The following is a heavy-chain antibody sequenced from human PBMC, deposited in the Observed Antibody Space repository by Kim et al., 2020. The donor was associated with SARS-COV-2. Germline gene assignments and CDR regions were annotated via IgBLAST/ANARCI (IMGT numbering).Heavy chain of an antibody. V-gene: IGHV4-61*01. Sequence: SETLSLTCTVSGGCVSSGSYYWSWIRQPPGKGLEGLGYIYYSGRTNYNSSLKSRVTISVGTSKNQFSLKLSPVTAAVTVVYYWARSLNFVILTGYSLFDFWGQETLVSASS. CDR3: ARSLNFVILTGYSLFDF. D-gene: IGHD3-9*01. CDR2: IYYSGRT. CDR1: GGCVSSGSYY. J-gene: IGHJ4*02.